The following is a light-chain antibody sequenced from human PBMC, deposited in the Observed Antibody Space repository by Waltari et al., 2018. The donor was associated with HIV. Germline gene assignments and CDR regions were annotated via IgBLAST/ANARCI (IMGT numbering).Light chain of an antibody. V-gene: IGKV1-39*01. CDR2: GAS. Sequence: IQMTQSPSSLSASVGDRVTITCRASQSVSRYLNWYQQKPGKPPKLVIYGASKLQAGVPSRFSGSGSGTDFTLTIISLQPEDFANYYCQQSYLTYTFGQGTKLQI. J-gene: IGKJ2*01. CDR3: QQSYLTYT. CDR1: QSVSRY.